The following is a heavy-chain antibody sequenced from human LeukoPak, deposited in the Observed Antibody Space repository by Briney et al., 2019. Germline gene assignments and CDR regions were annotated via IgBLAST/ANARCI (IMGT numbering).Heavy chain of an antibody. D-gene: IGHD2-2*01. V-gene: IGHV1-2*02. CDR3: AGRYCSSTSCYPAAFDI. J-gene: IGHJ3*02. Sequence: EASVKVSCXASGYTFTAQYMHWVRQAPGQGLEWMGWINPNNGDTKYAQSFLGRVTMTRDTSTTTAYMELSRLRSDDTAVYCCAGRYCSSTSCYPAAFDIWGQGTMVTVSS. CDR1: GYTFTAQY. CDR2: INPNNGDT.